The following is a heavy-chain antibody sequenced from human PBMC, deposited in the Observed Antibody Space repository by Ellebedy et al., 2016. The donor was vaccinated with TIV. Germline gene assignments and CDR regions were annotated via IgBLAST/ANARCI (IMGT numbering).Heavy chain of an antibody. V-gene: IGHV3-53*01. D-gene: IGHD2-2*01. J-gene: IGHJ6*02. CDR2: IYSGVSGGST. CDR3: TRGKARTGYQYGMEL. CDR1: GFSLNINY. Sequence: GESLKISCAASGFSLNINYMSWVRQAPGKGLEWVSIIYSGVSGGSTYYADSVKGRFTISRDNSKNTLYLQMNSRRAEDTAVYFCTRGKARTGYQYGMELWGQGTTVTVYS.